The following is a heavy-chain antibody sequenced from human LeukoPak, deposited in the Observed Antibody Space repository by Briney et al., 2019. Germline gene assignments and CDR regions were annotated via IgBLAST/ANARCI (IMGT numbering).Heavy chain of an antibody. V-gene: IGHV3-23*01. CDR2: ISGSGGST. J-gene: IGHJ4*02. CDR1: GFTFSSYA. Sequence: GGSLRLSCAASGFTFSSYAMSWVRQAPGKGLEWVSAISGSGGSTYYADSVKGRFTISRDNSKNTLYLQMNSLRAEDTAVYYCAKDRFTMVRGARDGAFDYWGQGTLVTVSS. D-gene: IGHD3-10*01. CDR3: AKDRFTMVRGARDGAFDY.